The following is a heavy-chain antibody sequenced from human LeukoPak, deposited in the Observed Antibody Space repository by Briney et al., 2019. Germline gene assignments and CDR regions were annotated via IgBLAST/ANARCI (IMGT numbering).Heavy chain of an antibody. D-gene: IGHD3-22*01. V-gene: IGHV4-39*01. CDR1: GGTISSTSYY. Sequence: SETLSLTCSVSGGTISSTSYYWAWIRQPPGKGLERIGSIYYSGSTYYNPSLKSRVIISVDTSKNQFSLKLHSVTAADTAVYYCARRSFEHSSGYYSRGAFAVWGQGTMVTVSS. CDR3: ARRSFEHSSGYYSRGAFAV. CDR2: IYYSGST. J-gene: IGHJ3*01.